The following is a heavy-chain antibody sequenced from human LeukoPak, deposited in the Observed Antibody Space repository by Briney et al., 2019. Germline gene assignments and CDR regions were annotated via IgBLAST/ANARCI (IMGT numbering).Heavy chain of an antibody. CDR3: ARDAGYCTGGSCWYFDH. D-gene: IGHD2-15*01. J-gene: IGHJ4*02. V-gene: IGHV1-2*02. CDR2: INLNSGGT. Sequence: ASVKVSCKASEYTFTDYYMHWVRQAPGQGLEWMGWINLNSGGTNFAQRFQGRVTMTRDTSISTAYMDLSRLISDDTAVYYCARDAGYCTGGSCWYFDHWGQGTLVTVSS. CDR1: EYTFTDYY.